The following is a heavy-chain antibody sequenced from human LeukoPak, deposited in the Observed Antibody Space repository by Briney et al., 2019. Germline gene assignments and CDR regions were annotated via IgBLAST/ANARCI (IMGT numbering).Heavy chain of an antibody. J-gene: IGHJ6*03. CDR2: IIPMLRSS. V-gene: IGHV1-69*16. CDR1: GGTFGCYT. D-gene: IGHD6-25*01. CDR3: ARELSAAAPYYMDV. Sequence: SVKVSCKASGGTFGCYTISWVRQAPGQGLEWMGGIIPMLRSSTYSQSFQGRLTITTNESTTTVHMKLRSLRSEDTAVYYCARELSAAAPYYMDVWGKGTTVAVSS.